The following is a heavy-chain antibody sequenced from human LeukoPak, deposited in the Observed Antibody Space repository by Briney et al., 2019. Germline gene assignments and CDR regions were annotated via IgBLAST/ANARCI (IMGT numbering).Heavy chain of an antibody. V-gene: IGHV3-48*03. Sequence: GGSLRLSCAASGFVFSSYEMSWFRQGPGKGLEWVSYINGDYTTYYADSVKGRFTISRDTAQNSLFLQMNSLGVEDTGVYYCARDASDHGDRVDVWGHGTTVTVSS. CDR3: ARDASDHGDRVDV. CDR1: GFVFSSYE. CDR2: INGDYTT. J-gene: IGHJ6*02. D-gene: IGHD4-17*01.